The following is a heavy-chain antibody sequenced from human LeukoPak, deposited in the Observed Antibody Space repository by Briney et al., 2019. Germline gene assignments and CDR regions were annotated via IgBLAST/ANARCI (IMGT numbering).Heavy chain of an antibody. V-gene: IGHV4-59*08. J-gene: IGHJ5*02. CDR2: ISHSGST. Sequence: SETLSLTCTVSGGSINSYYWNWIRQTPGKGLEWIGYISHSGSTSYNPSLKSRVTISIDTSKSQFSLRLRSVTAADTAVYYCARLPAHYCSSTSCDDSWFDPWGQGTLVTVSS. CDR3: ARLPAHYCSSTSCDDSWFDP. CDR1: GGSINSYY. D-gene: IGHD2-2*01.